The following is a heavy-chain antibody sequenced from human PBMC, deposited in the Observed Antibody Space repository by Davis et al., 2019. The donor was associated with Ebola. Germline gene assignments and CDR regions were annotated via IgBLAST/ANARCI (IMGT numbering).Heavy chain of an antibody. Sequence: SCTVSGDSISSGDYYWSWIRQTPGKGLEWIGYIYYSGSTYYNPSLKSRVTISADTSKNQFSLRLSSVTAADTAMYYCVKDDVTAGRFNYWGQGSLATVSS. J-gene: IGHJ4*02. V-gene: IGHV4-30-4*01. D-gene: IGHD1-20*01. CDR2: IYYSGST. CDR1: GDSISSGDYY. CDR3: VKDDVTAGRFNY.